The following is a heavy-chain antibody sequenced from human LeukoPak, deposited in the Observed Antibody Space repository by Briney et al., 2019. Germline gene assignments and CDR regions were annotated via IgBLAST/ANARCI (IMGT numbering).Heavy chain of an antibody. Sequence: GGSLRLSCAASGFTFSNAWMGWVRQAPGKGLEWVGFIRSKAYGGTTEYAASVSGRFTVSRDDSKSIAYLQMNSLKTDDTAVYYCARDFSSNWYGTTDYWGQGTLVTVSS. D-gene: IGHD6-13*01. J-gene: IGHJ4*02. CDR3: ARDFSSNWYGTTDY. V-gene: IGHV3-49*04. CDR1: GFTFSNAW. CDR2: IRSKAYGGTT.